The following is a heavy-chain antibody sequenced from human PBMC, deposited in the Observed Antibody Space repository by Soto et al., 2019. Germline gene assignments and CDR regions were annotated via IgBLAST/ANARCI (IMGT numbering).Heavy chain of an antibody. D-gene: IGHD3-3*01. CDR3: ARETYYDFWSGPYYGMDV. CDR1: GYTFTSYD. J-gene: IGHJ6*02. CDR2: MNPNSGNT. Sequence: ASVKVSFQASGYTFTSYDINWVRQATGQGLEWMGWMNPNSGNTGYAQKFQGRVTMTRNTSISTAYMELSSLRAEDTAVYYCARETYYDFWSGPYYGMDVWGQGTTVTVSS. V-gene: IGHV1-8*01.